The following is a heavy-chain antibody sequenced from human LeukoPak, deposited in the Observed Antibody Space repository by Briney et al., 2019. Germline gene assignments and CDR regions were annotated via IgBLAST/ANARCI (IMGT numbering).Heavy chain of an antibody. Sequence: SETLSLTCTVSGGSISSGGYYWSWIRQPPGKGLEWIGYIYHSGSTYYKPSLKSRVTISVDRSKNQFSLKLSSVTAAATAVYYCARGVGFLSYYFDYWGQGTLVTVSS. D-gene: IGHD2-15*01. CDR2: IYHSGST. CDR3: ARGVGFLSYYFDY. CDR1: GGSISSGGYY. J-gene: IGHJ4*02. V-gene: IGHV4-30-2*01.